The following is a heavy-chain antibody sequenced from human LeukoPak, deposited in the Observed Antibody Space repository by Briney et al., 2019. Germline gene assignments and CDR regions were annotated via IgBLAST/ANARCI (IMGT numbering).Heavy chain of an antibody. CDR1: GGSISSYY. CDR3: ARNFQFGAFDI. V-gene: IGHV4-4*07. CDR2: IYTSGST. D-gene: IGHD3-10*01. Sequence: SETLSLTCTVSGGSISSYYWSWIRQPAGKGLEWIGRIYTSGSTNYNPSLKSRVTMSVDTSKNQFSLKLSPVTAADPAVYYCARNFQFGAFDIWGQGTMVTVSS. J-gene: IGHJ3*02.